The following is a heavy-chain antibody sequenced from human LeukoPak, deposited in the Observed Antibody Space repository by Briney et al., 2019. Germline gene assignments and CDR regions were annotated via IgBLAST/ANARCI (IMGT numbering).Heavy chain of an antibody. CDR2: INHSGST. J-gene: IGHJ5*02. V-gene: IGHV4-34*01. D-gene: IGHD2-2*01. CDR3: ARSLIVVVPPAPGGNWFDP. Sequence: PSETLSLTCAVYGGSFSGYYWSWIRQPPGKGLEWIGEINHSGSTNYNPSLKSRVTISVDTSKNQFSLKLSSVTAADTAVYYCARSLIVVVPPAPGGNWFDPWGQGTLVTVSS. CDR1: GGSFSGYY.